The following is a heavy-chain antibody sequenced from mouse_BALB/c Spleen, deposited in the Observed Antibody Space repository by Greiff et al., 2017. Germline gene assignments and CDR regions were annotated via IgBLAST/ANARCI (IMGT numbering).Heavy chain of an antibody. CDR3: ANYDGYYWYFDV. CDR1: GYSITSDYA. J-gene: IGHJ1*01. CDR2: ISYSGST. V-gene: IGHV3-2*02. D-gene: IGHD2-3*01. Sequence: DVQLQESGPGLVKPSQSLSLTCTVTGYSITSDYAWNWIRQFPGNKLEWMGYISYSGSTSYNPSLKSRISITRDTSKNQFFLQLNSVTTEDTATYYCANYDGYYWYFDVWGAGTTVTVSS.